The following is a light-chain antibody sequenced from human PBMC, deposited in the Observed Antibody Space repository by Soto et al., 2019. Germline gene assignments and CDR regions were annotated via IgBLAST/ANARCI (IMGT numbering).Light chain of an antibody. Sequence: DIQMTQSPSSLSSSVGDRVTITCRASQSISSYLNWHQQNPGKAPKLLIYGASNLQSGVPSRLRGSGSGTDFTLTISSLQPEDFATYYCQQTSSTPRTFGQGTKVEIK. CDR1: QSISSY. V-gene: IGKV1-39*01. J-gene: IGKJ1*01. CDR2: GAS. CDR3: QQTSSTPRT.